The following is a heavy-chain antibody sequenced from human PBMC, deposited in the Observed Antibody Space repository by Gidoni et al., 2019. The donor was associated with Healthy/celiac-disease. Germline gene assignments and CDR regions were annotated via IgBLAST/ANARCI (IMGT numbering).Heavy chain of an antibody. V-gene: IGHV1-69*01. CDR3: ARLYYYDSSGYPDAFDI. Sequence: QVQLVQSGAEVKKPGSSVKVSCKASGGTFSSYAISWVRQAPGQGLEWMGGIIPIFGTANYAQKFQGRVTITADESTSTAYMELSSLRSEDTAVYYCARLYYYDSSGYPDAFDIWGQGTMVTVSS. D-gene: IGHD3-22*01. J-gene: IGHJ3*02. CDR1: GGTFSSYA. CDR2: IIPIFGTA.